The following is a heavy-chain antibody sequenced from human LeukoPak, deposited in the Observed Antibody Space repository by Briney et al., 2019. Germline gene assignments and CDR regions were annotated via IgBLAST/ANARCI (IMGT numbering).Heavy chain of an antibody. V-gene: IGHV4-59*12. CDR3: AGEPRAYTYGPDR. CDR1: GGSFYSYY. D-gene: IGHD5-18*01. J-gene: IGHJ5*02. CDR2: IFYSGNT. Sequence: PSETLSLTCTVSGGSFYSYYWSWIRQAPGKGLEWIGQIFYSGNTNYNPSLESRVTLSIDASRNQFSLKVTSVTPADTAVYYCAGEPRAYTYGPDRWGQGLLVTVSS.